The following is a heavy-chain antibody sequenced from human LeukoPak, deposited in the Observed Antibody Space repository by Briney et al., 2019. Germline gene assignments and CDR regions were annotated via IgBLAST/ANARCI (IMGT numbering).Heavy chain of an antibody. D-gene: IGHD3-10*01. CDR2: INPNSGGT. Sequence: ASVKVSCKASGYTFTGYYMHWVRQAPGQGLEWMGWINPNSGGTNYAQKFQGRVTMTRDTTIRTAYMELSRLRSDDTAVYYCARDYSDFGSLMAFDYWGQGTLVTVSS. V-gene: IGHV1-2*02. CDR1: GYTFTGYY. CDR3: ARDYSDFGSLMAFDY. J-gene: IGHJ4*02.